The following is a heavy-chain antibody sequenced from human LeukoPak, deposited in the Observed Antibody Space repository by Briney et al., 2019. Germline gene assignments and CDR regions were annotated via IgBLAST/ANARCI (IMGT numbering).Heavy chain of an antibody. CDR3: ARVYYDSSGYYGFDY. D-gene: IGHD3-22*01. CDR2: MNPNSGNT. Sequence: ASVKVSCKASGYTFTSYDINWVRQATGQGLEWMGWMNPNSGNTGYAQKFQGRVTTTRNTSISTAYMELSSLRSEDTAVYYCARVYYDSSGYYGFDYWGQGTLVTVSS. V-gene: IGHV1-8*01. CDR1: GYTFTSYD. J-gene: IGHJ4*02.